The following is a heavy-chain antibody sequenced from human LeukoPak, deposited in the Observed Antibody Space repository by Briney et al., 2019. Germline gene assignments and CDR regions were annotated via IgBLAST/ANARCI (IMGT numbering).Heavy chain of an antibody. V-gene: IGHV4-61*01. CDR1: GGSISSSSYY. J-gene: IGHJ5*02. CDR2: IYSSGST. Sequence: SETLSLTCTVSGGSISSSSYYWSWIRQPPGKGLEWIGYIYSSGSTNYNPSLKSRVTISVDTSKNQFSLKLSSVTAADTAVYYCAREELPPSNWFDPWGQGALVTVSS. D-gene: IGHD1-26*01. CDR3: AREELPPSNWFDP.